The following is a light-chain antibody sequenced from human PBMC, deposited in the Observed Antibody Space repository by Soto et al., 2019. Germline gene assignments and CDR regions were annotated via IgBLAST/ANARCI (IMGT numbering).Light chain of an antibody. CDR3: QHYDNTPPSVT. V-gene: IGKV1-9*01. CDR1: QDISSY. CDR2: VAS. Sequence: DIQLTQSPSFLSASVGDRVTITCRASQDISSYLAWYQQKPGKAPKLLIYVASTLQSGVPSRFSGSGSGTDFILTISRLEPEDFAVYYCQHYDNTPPSVTFGPGTKVDIK. J-gene: IGKJ3*01.